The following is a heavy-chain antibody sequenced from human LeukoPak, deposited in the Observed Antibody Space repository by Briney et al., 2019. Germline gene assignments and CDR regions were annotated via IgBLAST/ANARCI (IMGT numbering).Heavy chain of an antibody. Sequence: GGSLRLSCAASGFTFSSYGMHWVRQAPGKGLEWVAFIRYDGSNKYYADSVKGRFTISRDNSKNTLYLQMNSLRAEDTAVYYCAKDQLGAAAVYYFDYWGQGTLVTVSS. CDR3: AKDQLGAAAVYYFDY. CDR1: GFTFSSYG. D-gene: IGHD6-13*01. J-gene: IGHJ4*02. V-gene: IGHV3-30*02. CDR2: IRYDGSNK.